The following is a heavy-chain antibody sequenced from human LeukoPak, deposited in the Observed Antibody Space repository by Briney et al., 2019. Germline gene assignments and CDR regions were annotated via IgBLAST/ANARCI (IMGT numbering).Heavy chain of an antibody. CDR3: GGSSLYDEYSFDY. J-gene: IGHJ4*02. CDR1: GFTFSSYW. Sequence: GGSLRLSCAASGFTFSSYWMSWGRQAPGKGLEWVANIKQDGSEKYYVDSVKGRFTISRDNAKNSLYLQMNSLRAEDTAVYYCGGSSLYDEYSFDYWGQGTLVTVSS. V-gene: IGHV3-7*01. D-gene: IGHD6-13*01. CDR2: IKQDGSEK.